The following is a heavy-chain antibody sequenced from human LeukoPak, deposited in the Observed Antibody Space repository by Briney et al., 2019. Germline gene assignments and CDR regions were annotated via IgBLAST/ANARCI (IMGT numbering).Heavy chain of an antibody. D-gene: IGHD2-15*01. V-gene: IGHV1-18*01. J-gene: IGHJ5*02. CDR1: GYTFTSYG. CDR3: ARGGRYCSGGSCYWFDP. CDR2: ISAYNGNT. Sequence: ASVKVSCKASGYTFTSYGISWVRQAPGQGLEWMGWISAYNGNTNYAQKLQGRVTMTTDISTSTAYMELRSLRSDDTAVYYCARGGRYCSGGSCYWFDPWGQGTLVTVSS.